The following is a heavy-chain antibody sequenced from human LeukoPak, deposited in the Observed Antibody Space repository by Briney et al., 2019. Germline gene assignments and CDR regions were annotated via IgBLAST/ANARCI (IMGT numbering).Heavy chain of an antibody. CDR1: GFTFSSYA. CDR2: ISGSGGST. J-gene: IGHJ6*02. Sequence: PGGSLRLSCAASGFTFSSYAMSWVRQAPGKGLEWVSAISGSGGSTYYADSVKGRFTISRDNSKNTLYLQMNSLRAEDTAVYYCARFWSGYYYYYYGMDVWGQGTTVTVSS. D-gene: IGHD3-3*01. CDR3: ARFWSGYYYYYYGMDV. V-gene: IGHV3-23*01.